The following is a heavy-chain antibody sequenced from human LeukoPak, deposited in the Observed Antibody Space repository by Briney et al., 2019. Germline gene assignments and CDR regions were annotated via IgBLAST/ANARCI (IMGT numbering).Heavy chain of an antibody. CDR1: GYTFTSYH. Sequence: ASVKVSCKASGYTFTSYHVHWVRQAPGQGPEWMELIDPNSGATNYAQKFQGRVTMTRDTSITTAYMEVTRLTSDDTAVYYCAREDWHYDYWGQGTLVTVSS. CDR2: IDPNSGAT. J-gene: IGHJ4*02. V-gene: IGHV1-2*02. D-gene: IGHD1-7*01. CDR3: AREDWHYDY.